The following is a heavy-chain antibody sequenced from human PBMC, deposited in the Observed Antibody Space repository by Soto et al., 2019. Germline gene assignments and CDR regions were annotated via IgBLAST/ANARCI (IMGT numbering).Heavy chain of an antibody. V-gene: IGHV3-64*02. Sequence: PGGSLRLSCGASGFTFGAYAGNWVRQAPGKGLEYVSAISSNGGGTFYADSVEGRFTISRDNSKNTLYLQVGSLRPEDMAVYYCARSNHDFWSGYPQGFFDYWGQGTLVTVSS. CDR3: ARSNHDFWSGYPQGFFDY. J-gene: IGHJ4*02. CDR1: GFTFGAYA. D-gene: IGHD3-3*01. CDR2: ISSNGGGT.